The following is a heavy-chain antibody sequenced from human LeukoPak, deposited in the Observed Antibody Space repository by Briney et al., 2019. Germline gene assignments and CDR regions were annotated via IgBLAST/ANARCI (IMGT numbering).Heavy chain of an antibody. V-gene: IGHV3-23*01. J-gene: IGHJ5*02. Sequence: PGGSLRLSCAASGFTFRNFAMSWVRQAPGKGLEWVSGLSHGGTGTFYAASVKGRFTISRDDSNSTLFLQMDNLRVEDTATYYCAKDIELFMSWGQGTLVIVSS. CDR1: GFTFRNFA. CDR2: LSHGGTGT. D-gene: IGHD1-26*01. CDR3: AKDIELFMS.